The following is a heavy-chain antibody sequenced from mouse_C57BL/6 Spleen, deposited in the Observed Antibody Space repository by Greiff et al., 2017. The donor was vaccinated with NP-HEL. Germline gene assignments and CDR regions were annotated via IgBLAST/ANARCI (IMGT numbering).Heavy chain of an antibody. D-gene: IGHD2-10*02. CDR3: AKALGALHWYFDV. CDR2: ISDGGSYT. Sequence: EVQLVESGGGLVKPGGSLKLSCAASGFTFSSYAMSWVRQTPEKRLEWVATISDGGSYTYYPDNVKGRFTISRDNAKNNLYLQMSHLKSEDTAMYYCAKALGALHWYFDVWGTGTTVTVSS. V-gene: IGHV5-4*01. J-gene: IGHJ1*03. CDR1: GFTFSSYA.